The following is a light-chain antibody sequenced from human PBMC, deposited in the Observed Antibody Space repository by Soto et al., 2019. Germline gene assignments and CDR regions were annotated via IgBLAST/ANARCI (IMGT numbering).Light chain of an antibody. CDR2: LNSDGSH. CDR3: QTWGTAIHDVV. CDR1: SGHNNYA. J-gene: IGLJ2*01. Sequence: QLVLTQSPSASASLGASVKLTCTLSSGHNNYAIAWHQQQPDKGPRYLMKLNSDGSHNKGDGIPDRFSGSSSGAERHLTISSLQSEDEADYYCQTWGTAIHDVVFGGGTKVTVL. V-gene: IGLV4-69*01.